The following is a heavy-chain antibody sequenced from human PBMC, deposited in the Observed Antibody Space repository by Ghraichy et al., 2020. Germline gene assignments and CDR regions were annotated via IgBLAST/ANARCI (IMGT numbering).Heavy chain of an antibody. CDR3: ARIPFVAMASGYYYYGMDV. CDR1: GFSLSTSGMC. V-gene: IGHV2-70*11. D-gene: IGHD2-2*01. CDR2: IDWDDDK. Sequence: SGPTLVKPTQTLTLTCTFSGFSLSTSGMCVSWIRQPPGKALEWLARIDWDDDKYYSTSLKTRLTISKDTSKNQVVLTMTNMDPVDTATYYCARIPFVAMASGYYYYGMDVWGQGTTVTVSS. J-gene: IGHJ6*02.